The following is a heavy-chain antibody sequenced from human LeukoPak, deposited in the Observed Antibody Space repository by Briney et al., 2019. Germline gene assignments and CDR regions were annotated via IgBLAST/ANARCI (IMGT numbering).Heavy chain of an antibody. CDR3: ASVGYDILTGYYFDY. D-gene: IGHD3-9*01. Sequence: GGSLRLSCAASGFTFSSYWMSWVRQAPGKGLEWVANIKQDGSEKYYVDSVKGRFTISRDNAKNSLYLQMNSLRAEDTAVYYCASVGYDILTGYYFDYWGQGTLVTVSS. V-gene: IGHV3-7*01. CDR1: GFTFSSYW. CDR2: IKQDGSEK. J-gene: IGHJ4*02.